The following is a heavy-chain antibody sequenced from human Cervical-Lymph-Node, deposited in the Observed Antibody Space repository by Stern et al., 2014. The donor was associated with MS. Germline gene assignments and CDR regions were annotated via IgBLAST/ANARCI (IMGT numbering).Heavy chain of an antibody. CDR3: ARESYGDY. J-gene: IGHJ4*02. V-gene: IGHV3-72*01. CDR2: SRNKAKSFTT. Sequence: EVQLVQSGGGLVQPGGSLRLSCAVSGFTFSDHYIDWVRQAPGKGLEWVGRSRNKAKSFTTSYAASVKGRFTISRDDSKNSLYLQMNSLKTEDTAVYYCARESYGDYWGQGTLVTVSS. D-gene: IGHD2-8*01. CDR1: GFTFSDHY.